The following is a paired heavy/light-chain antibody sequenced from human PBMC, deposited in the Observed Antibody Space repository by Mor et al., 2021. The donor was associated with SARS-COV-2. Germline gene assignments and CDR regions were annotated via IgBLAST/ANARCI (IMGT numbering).Light chain of an antibody. CDR2: DAS. Sequence: DIQMTQSPSSLSASVGDRVTITCQASQDISNYLNWYQQKPGKAPKLLIYDASNLETGVPSRFSGSGSGTDFTFTISSLQPEDIATYYCQQYDNPITFGQGTRLEIK. J-gene: IGKJ5*01. V-gene: IGKV1-33*01. CDR3: QQYDNPIT. CDR1: QDISNY.
Heavy chain of an antibody. CDR1: GGTFSSYA. J-gene: IGHJ6*02. V-gene: IGHV1-69*01. CDR3: ARGDEAYCGGDCYSYYGMDV. CDR2: IIPIFGTA. D-gene: IGHD2-21*02. Sequence: QVQLVQSGAEVKKPGSSVKVSCKASGGTFSSYAISWVRQAPGQGLEWMGGIIPIFGTANYAQKFQGRVTITADESTSTAYMELSSLRSEDTAVYYCARGDEAYCGGDCYSYYGMDVWGQGTTVTVSS.